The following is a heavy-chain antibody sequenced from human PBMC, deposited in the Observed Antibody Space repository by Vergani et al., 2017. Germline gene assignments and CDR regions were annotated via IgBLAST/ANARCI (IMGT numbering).Heavy chain of an antibody. CDR3: AREPAAAAQGDAFDI. Sequence: QVQLQESGPGLLKPSQTLSFTCTVSGGPISSGGYYWSWIRQHPGKGLEWIGSIFYSGSTYYNPSLKSRVTISVDTSKEQFSLKLSSVTAADTAGYYCAREPAAAAQGDAFDIWSQGTMVTVSS. D-gene: IGHD6-13*01. J-gene: IGHJ3*02. V-gene: IGHV4-31*03. CDR2: IFYSGST. CDR1: GGPISSGGYY.